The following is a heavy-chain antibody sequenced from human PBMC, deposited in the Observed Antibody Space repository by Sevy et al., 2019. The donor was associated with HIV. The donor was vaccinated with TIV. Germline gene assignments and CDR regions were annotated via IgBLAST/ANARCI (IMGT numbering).Heavy chain of an antibody. V-gene: IGHV1-69*13. CDR1: GGTFSSYG. Sequence: ASVKVSCKASGGTFSSYGISWVRQAPGQGLEWMGGIIPILGTVNYAQKFQGRVTITADESTKTAYMELSSLRSEETAEYYCARGGGNGWYYFDYWGQETLVTVSS. D-gene: IGHD6-19*01. CDR3: ARGGGNGWYYFDY. CDR2: IIPILGTV. J-gene: IGHJ4*02.